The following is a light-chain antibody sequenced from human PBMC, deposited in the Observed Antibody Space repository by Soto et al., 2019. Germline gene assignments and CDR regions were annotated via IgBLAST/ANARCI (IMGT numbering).Light chain of an antibody. Sequence: DIQMTQSPSSLSASVGDRVTITCRASQSITNYLNWYRQKPGEAPELLIYAASTLQSGVPSRFSGSGSGTDFTLTITSLQPEDFATYYCQQTYGAITFGPGTRLE. CDR2: AAS. CDR3: QQTYGAIT. CDR1: QSITNY. J-gene: IGKJ5*01. V-gene: IGKV1-39*01.